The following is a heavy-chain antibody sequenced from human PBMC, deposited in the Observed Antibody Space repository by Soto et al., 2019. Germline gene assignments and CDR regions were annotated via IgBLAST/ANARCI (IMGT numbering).Heavy chain of an antibody. V-gene: IGHV4-34*01. D-gene: IGHD2-2*01. J-gene: IGHJ5*02. CDR1: GGSFSGYY. CDR3: ARVLIAGFTTA. Sequence: QVQLQQWGAGLLKPSETLSLTCAVYGGSFSGYYWSWIRQSPGKGLEWIGESNHVGNTNYNPALKSRGTMSVDPSKNQFSLRLSSVAAADTAVYYCARVLIAGFTTAWGQGTTVIVSA. CDR2: SNHVGNT.